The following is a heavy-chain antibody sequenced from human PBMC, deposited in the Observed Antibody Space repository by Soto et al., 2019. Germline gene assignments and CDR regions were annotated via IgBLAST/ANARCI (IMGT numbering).Heavy chain of an antibody. V-gene: IGHV4-59*01. D-gene: IGHD5-12*01. CDR2: IYYSGST. CDR1: GGSISSYY. Sequence: SETLSLTCPVSGGSISSYYWSWIRQPPGKGLEWIGYIYYSGSTNYNPSLKSRVTISVDTSKNQFSLKLSSVTAADTAVYYCAGRKWLRFMSAFDIWGQGTMVTVSS. J-gene: IGHJ3*02. CDR3: AGRKWLRFMSAFDI.